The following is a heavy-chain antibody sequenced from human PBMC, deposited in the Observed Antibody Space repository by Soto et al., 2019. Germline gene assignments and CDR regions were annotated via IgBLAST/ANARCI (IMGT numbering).Heavy chain of an antibody. CDR2: IIPIFGTA. D-gene: IGHD3-22*01. V-gene: IGHV1-69*01. J-gene: IGHJ4*02. CDR3: ARGWGYDSTDYYYAY. Sequence: QVQLVQSGAEVRKPGSSVRVSCKASGGSFNRHTISWVRQAPGQGLEWMGGIIPIFGTANHAQKFQGRGRIIADEATCTVYMELGSMRSDDTAIYYCARGWGYDSTDYYYAYWGQGTLVIVSS. CDR1: GGSFNRHT.